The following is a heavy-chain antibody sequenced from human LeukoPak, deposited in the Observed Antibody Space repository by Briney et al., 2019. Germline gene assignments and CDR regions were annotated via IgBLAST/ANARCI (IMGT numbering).Heavy chain of an antibody. CDR1: GFTFSTYG. V-gene: IGHV3-33*06. Sequence: GGSLRLSCATSGFTFSTYGIHRVRQAPGKGLEWVAAIWPDGSYKYYADSVKGRFTISRDNSKNTLFLQMNSLRAEDTAVYYCEKDARRTSDWYFFDYWGQGTLVTVSS. D-gene: IGHD6-19*01. CDR3: EKDARRTSDWYFFDY. CDR2: IWPDGSYK. J-gene: IGHJ4*02.